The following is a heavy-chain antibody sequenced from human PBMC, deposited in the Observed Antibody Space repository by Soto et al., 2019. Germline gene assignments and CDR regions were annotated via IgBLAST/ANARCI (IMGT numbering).Heavy chain of an antibody. CDR1: GFTFSTYA. CDR2: ISYDGSNK. V-gene: IGHV3-30-3*01. Sequence: QVQLVESGGGVVLPGRSLRLSCAASGFTFSTYAMHWVRQAPGKGLEWVAVISYDGSNKYYADSAKGRFTISRDNSKKTLYLQMNSLRGEDTAVYYCAREGDRGYDGDPYYYYGMDVWGRGTTVTVSS. D-gene: IGHD5-12*01. J-gene: IGHJ6*02. CDR3: AREGDRGYDGDPYYYYGMDV.